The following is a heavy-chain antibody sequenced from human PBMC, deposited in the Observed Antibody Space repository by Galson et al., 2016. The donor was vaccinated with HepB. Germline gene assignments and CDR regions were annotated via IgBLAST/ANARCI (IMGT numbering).Heavy chain of an antibody. V-gene: IGHV1-69*13. J-gene: IGHJ4*02. Sequence: SVKVSCKASGETFRTCAISWVRQAPGQGLEWMGAIIPIFRTTNYAQDFQGRVTITADESTSTVYMELSSLRSEDTAVYYCTRGMDYGGHSWDFDYWGQGTLVTVSS. CDR1: GETFRTCA. D-gene: IGHD4-23*01. CDR3: TRGMDYGGHSWDFDY. CDR2: IIPIFRTT.